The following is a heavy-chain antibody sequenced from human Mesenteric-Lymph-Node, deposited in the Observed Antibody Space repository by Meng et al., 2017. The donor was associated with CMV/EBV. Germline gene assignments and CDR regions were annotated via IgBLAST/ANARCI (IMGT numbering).Heavy chain of an antibody. J-gene: IGHJ2*01. V-gene: IGHV3-9*01. CDR1: GFTFDDYA. Sequence: SLKISCAASGFTFDDYAMHWVRQTPGKGLEWVSGISWNSDTIGYADSVKGQFTIARDNAKNSLYLEMSSLRAQDTGLYFCAKDSSLGNWDFDLWGPGTLVTVSS. CDR3: AKDSSLGNWDFDL. CDR2: ISWNSDTI.